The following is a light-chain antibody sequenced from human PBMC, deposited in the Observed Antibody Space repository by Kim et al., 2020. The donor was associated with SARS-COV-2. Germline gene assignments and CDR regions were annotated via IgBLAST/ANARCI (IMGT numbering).Light chain of an antibody. CDR2: LNRDGRN. V-gene: IGLV4-69*01. CDR3: QTWGTGIQEV. J-gene: IGLJ2*01. Sequence: SFKLTCTLRSGHSSYAIAWLQQPPENGPRYLIKLNRDGRNSKGDGIPDRFSVSSSGADRFLTISGLQSEDDADYFCQTWGTGIQEVFGGGTQLTFL. CDR1: SGHSSYA.